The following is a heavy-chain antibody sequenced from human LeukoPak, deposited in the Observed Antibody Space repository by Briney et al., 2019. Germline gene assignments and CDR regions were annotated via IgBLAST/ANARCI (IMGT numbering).Heavy chain of an antibody. D-gene: IGHD2-2*01. CDR1: GFTFSSYG. J-gene: IGHJ6*03. CDR2: ISYDGSNK. V-gene: IGHV3-30*18. Sequence: GGSLRLSCAASGFTFSSYGMHWVRQAPGKGLEWVAVISYDGSNKYYADSVKGRFTISRDNSKNTLYLQMNSLNAEDTAVYYCAKDEVVPGYYYTDVWGRGTTVTISS. CDR3: AKDEVVPGYYYTDV.